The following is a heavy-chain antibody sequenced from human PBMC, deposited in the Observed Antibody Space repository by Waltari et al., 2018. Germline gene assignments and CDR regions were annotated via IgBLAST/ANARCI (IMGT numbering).Heavy chain of an antibody. J-gene: IGHJ4*02. D-gene: IGHD6-13*01. Sequence: QVQLVQSGAEVKKPGASVKVSCKASGYTFTGYYMHWVRQAPGQGLEWMGRINPNRGGTNYAQKFQGRVTMTRDTSSSTAYMELSRLRSDDTAVYYCARDGTYRIAAASDYWGQGTLVTVSS. CDR1: GYTFTGYY. V-gene: IGHV1-2*06. CDR3: ARDGTYRIAAASDY. CDR2: INPNRGGT.